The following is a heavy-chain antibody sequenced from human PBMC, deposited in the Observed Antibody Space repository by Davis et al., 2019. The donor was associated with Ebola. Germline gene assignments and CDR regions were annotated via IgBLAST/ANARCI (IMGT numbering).Heavy chain of an antibody. Sequence: SETLSLTCTVSGGSISSYYWSWIRQPPGKGLEWIGYIYYSGSTNYNPSLKSRVTISVDTSKNQSSLKLSSVTAADTAVYYCARGPSVRGMDVWGQGTTVTVSS. D-gene: IGHD3-10*01. CDR3: ARGPSVRGMDV. J-gene: IGHJ6*02. V-gene: IGHV4-59*12. CDR1: GGSISSYY. CDR2: IYYSGST.